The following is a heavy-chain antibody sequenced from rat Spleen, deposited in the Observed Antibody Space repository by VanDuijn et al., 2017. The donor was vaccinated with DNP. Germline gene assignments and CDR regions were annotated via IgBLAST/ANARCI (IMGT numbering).Heavy chain of an antibody. V-gene: IGHV5-19*01. CDR1: GITFSNSG. Sequence: EVQLVESGGGLVQPGGSLKLSCAASGITFSNSGMHWIRQAPTKGLEWVTSISPSGDRTYYRDSVKGRFTVSRNNAESILHLQMDSLGSEDTATYYCTTDFERGYWGQGVMVTVSS. CDR2: ISPSGDRT. CDR3: TTDFERGY. J-gene: IGHJ2*01. D-gene: IGHD1-11*01.